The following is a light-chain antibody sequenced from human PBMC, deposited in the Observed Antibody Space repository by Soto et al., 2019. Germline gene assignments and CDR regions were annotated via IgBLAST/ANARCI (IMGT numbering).Light chain of an antibody. J-gene: IGKJ5*01. V-gene: IGKV1-39*01. CDR3: QQSYSTPIT. Sequence: DIQMTKSPSTLSASVGDRVTITCRASQSISSWLAWYQQNPGKAPKLLIYAASTLQSGVPARFSGSGSGTDFTLTISSLQPEDFVTYYCQQSYSTPITFGQGTRMENK. CDR1: QSISSW. CDR2: AAS.